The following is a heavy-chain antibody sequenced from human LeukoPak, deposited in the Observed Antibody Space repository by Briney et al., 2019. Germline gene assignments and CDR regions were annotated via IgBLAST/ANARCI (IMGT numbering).Heavy chain of an antibody. CDR3: ARESSWGFKFDY. CDR1: GGSISSSSYY. D-gene: IGHD3-16*01. CDR2: IYYSGST. V-gene: IGHV4-39*07. Sequence: SETLSLTCTVSGGSISSSSYYWGWIRQPPGKGLEWIGSIYYSGSTYYNPSLKSRVTMSVDTSKNQFSLKLSSVTAADTAVYFCARESSWGFKFDYWGQGTLVTVSS. J-gene: IGHJ4*02.